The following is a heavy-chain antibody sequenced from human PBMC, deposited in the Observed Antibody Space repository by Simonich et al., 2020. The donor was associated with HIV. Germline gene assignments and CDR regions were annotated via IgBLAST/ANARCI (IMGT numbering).Heavy chain of an antibody. V-gene: IGHV3-7*01. D-gene: IGHD3-3*01. CDR3: TRDRYYSFWSGYHYNGMDV. CDR2: IKQDGSEK. J-gene: IGHJ6*02. CDR1: GFTFSSYW. Sequence: EVQLVESGGGLVQPGGSLRLSCAASGFTFSSYWMHWVRQAPGKGLEWVENIKQDGSEKYYVDSVKCRFTISRDNAKIALYLQMNSLRAEDTAVDYCTRDRYYSFWSGYHYNGMDVWGQGTTVTVSS.